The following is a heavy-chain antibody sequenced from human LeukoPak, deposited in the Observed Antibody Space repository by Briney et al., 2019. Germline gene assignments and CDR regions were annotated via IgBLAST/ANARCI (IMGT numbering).Heavy chain of an antibody. D-gene: IGHD6-13*01. V-gene: IGHV3-53*01. CDR3: ARDSGSWYYYYYGMDV. Sequence: GGSLRLSCAASGFTVSSNYMSWVRQAPGKGLEWVSVIYSGGSTYYADSAKGRFTISRDNSKNTLYLQMNSLRAEDTAVYYCARDSGSWYYYYYGMDVWGQGTTVTVSS. CDR1: GFTVSSNY. J-gene: IGHJ6*02. CDR2: IYSGGST.